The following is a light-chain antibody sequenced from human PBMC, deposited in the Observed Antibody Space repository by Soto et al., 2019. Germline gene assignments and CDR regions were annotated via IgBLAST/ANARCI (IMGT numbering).Light chain of an antibody. Sequence: QSALTQPASVSGSPGQSITISCTGTSSDVGAYNFVSWYQQHPGKAPKLMIFEVSNRPSGVSNRFSGSKSGNTASLTISGLQTDDEADYYCSSYTRSTTLVVFGGGTKLTVL. V-gene: IGLV2-14*01. CDR2: EVS. CDR1: SSDVGAYNF. J-gene: IGLJ2*01. CDR3: SSYTRSTTLVV.